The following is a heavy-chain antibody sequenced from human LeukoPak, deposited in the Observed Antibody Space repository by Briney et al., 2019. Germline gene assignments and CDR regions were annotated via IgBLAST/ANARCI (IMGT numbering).Heavy chain of an antibody. CDR3: AIRYSGYGDYNYYGMDV. CDR2: ISIDGSQK. CDR1: GFTFSSYG. V-gene: IGHV3-30*03. J-gene: IGHJ6*02. D-gene: IGHD5-12*01. Sequence: GRSLRLSCAASGFTFSSYGMHWVRQAPGKGLEWVALISIDGSQKYHADSVKGRFTISRDNSKNTIYLQMDNLRAEDTAVYYCAIRYSGYGDYNYYGMDVWGQGTTVTVSS.